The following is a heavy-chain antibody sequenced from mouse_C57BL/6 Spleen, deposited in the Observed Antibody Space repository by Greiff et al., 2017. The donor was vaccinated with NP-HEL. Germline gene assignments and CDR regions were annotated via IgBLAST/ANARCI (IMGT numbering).Heavy chain of an antibody. D-gene: IGHD1-1*01. J-gene: IGHJ4*01. Sequence: QVQLQQSGAELVRPGTSVKMSCKASGYTFTNYWIGWAKQRPGHGLEWIGDIYPGGGYTNYNEKFKGKATLTADKSSSTAYMQFSSLTSEDSAIYYCARGYGSSDDYAMDYWGQGTSVTVSS. V-gene: IGHV1-63*01. CDR1: GYTFTNYW. CDR3: ARGYGSSDDYAMDY. CDR2: IYPGGGYT.